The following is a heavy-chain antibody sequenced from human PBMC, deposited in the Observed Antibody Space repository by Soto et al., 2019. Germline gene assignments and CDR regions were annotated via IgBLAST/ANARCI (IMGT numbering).Heavy chain of an antibody. V-gene: IGHV4-39*01. CDR1: GGSITNSGYS. D-gene: IGHD6-19*01. J-gene: IGHJ4*02. Sequence: SETLSLTCTVSGGSITNSGYSWGWIRQSPGNGLEWIATMYSTGSTYYSPSLRSRVTISVDTSKNQFSLKVNSLTAADTAVYYCARHELPTTGWRHYFDYWGQGALVTVS. CDR2: MYSTGST. CDR3: ARHELPTTGWRHYFDY.